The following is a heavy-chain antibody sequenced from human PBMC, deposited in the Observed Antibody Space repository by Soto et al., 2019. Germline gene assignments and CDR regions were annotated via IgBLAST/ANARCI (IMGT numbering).Heavy chain of an antibody. CDR1: GDTFNSYA. V-gene: IGHV1-69*10. CDR3: ATYYDLWGGSTPNLHYYHGMNV. Sequence: SVKVSCKSSGDTFNSYAISWVRQAPGQGLEWMGGIIPILSKANYAQNFQGRVTITADKSTDTAYMELSSLRSEDTAVYYCATYYDLWGGSTPNLHYYHGMNVWGQGTTVTVSS. D-gene: IGHD3-3*01. J-gene: IGHJ6*02. CDR2: IIPILSKA.